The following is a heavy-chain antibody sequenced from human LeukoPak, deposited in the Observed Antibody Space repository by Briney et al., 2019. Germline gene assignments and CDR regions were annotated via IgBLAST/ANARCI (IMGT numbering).Heavy chain of an antibody. Sequence: ASVKVSCKASGYTFTGYYMHWVRQAPGKGLEWMGGFDPEDGETIYAQKFQGRVTMTEDTSTDTAYVELSSLRSEDTAVYYCATSRGSHYRYNWNDVGGKSPNWFDPWGQGTLVTVSS. V-gene: IGHV1-24*01. CDR1: GYTFTGYY. CDR2: FDPEDGET. J-gene: IGHJ5*02. D-gene: IGHD1-1*01. CDR3: ATSRGSHYRYNWNDVGGKSPNWFDP.